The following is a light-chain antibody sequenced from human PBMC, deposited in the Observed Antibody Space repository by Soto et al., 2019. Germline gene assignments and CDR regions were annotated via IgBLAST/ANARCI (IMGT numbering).Light chain of an antibody. Sequence: SVLTQPPSVSGAPGQRVTISCTGSSSNIGADFEVHWYQQRPGTAPKLLIYTNINRPSGVPDRFSGSRSGTSASLAITGLQAEDEADYYCQSYDSSLSGYLIFGGGTKVTVL. CDR2: TNI. J-gene: IGLJ2*01. CDR1: SSNIGADFE. CDR3: QSYDSSLSGYLI. V-gene: IGLV1-40*01.